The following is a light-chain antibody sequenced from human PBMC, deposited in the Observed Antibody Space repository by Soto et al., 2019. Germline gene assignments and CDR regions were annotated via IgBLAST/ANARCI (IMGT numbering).Light chain of an antibody. Sequence: QSALTQPASVAGSPGQSITISCTGTSSDVGGYNYVSWYQQHPGTAPKLMIYDVNNRPSGVSNRFSGTKSGNTASLTISGLQAEDEADYYCSSYTSSSNLVVFGGGTELTVL. V-gene: IGLV2-14*01. CDR1: SSDVGGYNY. CDR3: SSYTSSSNLVV. J-gene: IGLJ2*01. CDR2: DVN.